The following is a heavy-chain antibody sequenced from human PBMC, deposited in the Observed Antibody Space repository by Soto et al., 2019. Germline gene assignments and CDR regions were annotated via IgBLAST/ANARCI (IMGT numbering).Heavy chain of an antibody. D-gene: IGHD1-26*01. CDR1: GFTFSSYA. Sequence: EVQLLESGGGLVQPGGSLRLSCAASGFTFSSYAMSWVRQAPGKGLEWVSAISGSGGSTYYADSVKGRFTISRDNSKNTLYLQMKILRAEDTAVYYCAKDTVGATNTRFIDYWGQGTLVTVSS. V-gene: IGHV3-23*01. J-gene: IGHJ4*02. CDR2: ISGSGGST. CDR3: AKDTVGATNTRFIDY.